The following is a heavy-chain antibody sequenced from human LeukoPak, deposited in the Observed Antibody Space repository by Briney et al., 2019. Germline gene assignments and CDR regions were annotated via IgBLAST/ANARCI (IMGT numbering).Heavy chain of an antibody. D-gene: IGHD3-9*01. Sequence: GGSLRLSCAASGFTFSSYSMNWVRQAPGKGLEWVSSISSSSYIYYADSVKGRFTISRDNAKNSLYLQMNSLRAEDTAVYYCALENYDILTGYRSLDYWGQGTLVTVSS. CDR2: ISSSSYI. V-gene: IGHV3-21*01. CDR3: ALENYDILTGYRSLDY. CDR1: GFTFSSYS. J-gene: IGHJ4*02.